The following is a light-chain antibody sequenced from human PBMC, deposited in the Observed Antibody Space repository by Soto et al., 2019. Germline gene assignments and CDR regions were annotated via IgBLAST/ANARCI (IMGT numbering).Light chain of an antibody. J-gene: IGLJ3*02. Sequence: QSALTQPASVSGSPGQSIAISCTGTSSDIGIYNFVSWYQQLPGGAPKLIIYDVANRPSGVSNRFSGSKSANTASLTISGLQAEDEGDYYCSSYSAGSTRVVFAGGTKLTVL. CDR2: DVA. CDR3: SSYSAGSTRVV. V-gene: IGLV2-14*03. CDR1: SSDIGIYNF.